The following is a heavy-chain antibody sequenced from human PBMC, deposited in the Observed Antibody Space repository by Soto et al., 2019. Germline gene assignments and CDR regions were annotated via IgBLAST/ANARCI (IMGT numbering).Heavy chain of an antibody. CDR2: IIPIFGTA. J-gene: IGHJ2*01. V-gene: IGHV1-69*13. D-gene: IGHD4-17*01. Sequence: SVKVSCQASGGTFSSYAISWVRQAPGQGLEWMGGIIPIFGTANYAQKFQGRVTITADESTSTAYMELSSLRSEDTAVYYCARVTTVVTQDWYFDLWGRGTLVTVSS. CDR1: GGTFSSYA. CDR3: ARVTTVVTQDWYFDL.